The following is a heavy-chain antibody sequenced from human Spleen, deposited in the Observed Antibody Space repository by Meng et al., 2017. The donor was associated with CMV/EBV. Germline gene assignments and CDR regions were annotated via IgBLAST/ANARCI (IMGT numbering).Heavy chain of an antibody. J-gene: IGHJ4*02. Sequence: GESLKISCAASGFAFTNYGMHWVRQAPGKGLEWVAVIWIDGTNKYYADSVKGRFTISRDNSKNTLYLQMNSLRAEDTAVYYCARGVGTHGDYWGQGTLVTVSS. D-gene: IGHD1-26*01. CDR1: GFAFTNYG. V-gene: IGHV3-33*01. CDR3: ARGVGTHGDY. CDR2: IWIDGTNK.